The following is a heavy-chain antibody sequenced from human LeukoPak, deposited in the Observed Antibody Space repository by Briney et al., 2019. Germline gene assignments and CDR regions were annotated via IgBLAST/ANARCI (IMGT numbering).Heavy chain of an antibody. CDR2: ISGYNGHT. J-gene: IGHJ4*02. V-gene: IGHV1-18*04. CDR1: GSTFTSYG. Sequence: GPVKVSCKASGSTFTSYGINWVRQAPGQGLEWMGWISGYNGHTNYVQKMQGRVTMTTDTSTNTAYMELRSLRSDDTAVYYCARGPGIAVAGVFDYWGQGSLVTVSS. CDR3: ARGPGIAVAGVFDY. D-gene: IGHD6-19*01.